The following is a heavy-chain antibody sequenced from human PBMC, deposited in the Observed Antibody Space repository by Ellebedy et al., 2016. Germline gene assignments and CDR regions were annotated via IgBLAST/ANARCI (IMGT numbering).Heavy chain of an antibody. J-gene: IGHJ4*02. CDR3: ARDLRGLLWFGEFHD. V-gene: IGHV3-66*01. CDR2: IYSGGST. Sequence: GGSLRLSXAASGFTFSSYAMSWVRQAPGKGLEWVSVIYSGGSTYYADSVKGRFTISRDNSKNTLYLQMNSLRAEDTAVYYCARDLRGLLWFGEFHDWGQGTLVTVSS. CDR1: GFTFSSYA. D-gene: IGHD3-10*01.